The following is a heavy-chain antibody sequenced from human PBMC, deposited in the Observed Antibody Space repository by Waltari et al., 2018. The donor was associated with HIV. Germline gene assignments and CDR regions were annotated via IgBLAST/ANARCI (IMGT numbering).Heavy chain of an antibody. CDR2: IYYSGST. J-gene: IGHJ5*02. V-gene: IGHV4-39*07. CDR1: GGSISSSSYY. CDR3: ARDSLGYCSSTSCPGWFDP. Sequence: QLQLQESGPGLVKPSETLSLTCTVSGGSISSSSYYWGWIRQPPGKGLEWIGSIYYSGSTDYNPSLKSRVTISVDTSKNQFSLKLSSVTAADTAVYYCARDSLGYCSSTSCPGWFDPWGQGTLVTVSS. D-gene: IGHD2-2*01.